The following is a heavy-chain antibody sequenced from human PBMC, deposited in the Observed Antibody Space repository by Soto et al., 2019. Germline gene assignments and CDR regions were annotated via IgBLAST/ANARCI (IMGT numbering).Heavy chain of an antibody. V-gene: IGHV2-70*11. D-gene: IGHD5-12*01. CDR2: IDWDDDK. CDR1: GFSLSTSGMC. J-gene: IGHJ6*03. Sequence: SGPTLVNPTQTLTLTCTFSGFSLSTSGMCVSWIRQPPGKALEWLARIDWDDDKYYSTSLKTRLTISKDTSKNQVVLTMTNMDPVDTATYYCARTYRGYSGYDSRYYYYYMDVWGKGTTVTVSS. CDR3: ARTYRGYSGYDSRYYYYYMDV.